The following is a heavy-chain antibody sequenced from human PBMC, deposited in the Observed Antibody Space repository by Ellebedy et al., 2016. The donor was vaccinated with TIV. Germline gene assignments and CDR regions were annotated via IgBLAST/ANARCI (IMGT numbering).Heavy chain of an antibody. CDR2: TYYRSKWYN. CDR1: GDSVSSNSAA. J-gene: IGHJ4*02. CDR3: ARERTVQQLVIYFDY. D-gene: IGHD6-13*01. Sequence: SQTLSLTCXISGDSVSSNSAACNWIRQSPSRGLEWLGRTYYRSKWYNDYAVSVKSRITINPDTSKNQFSLQLNSVTPEDTAVYYCARERTVQQLVIYFDYWGQGTLGTVSS. V-gene: IGHV6-1*01.